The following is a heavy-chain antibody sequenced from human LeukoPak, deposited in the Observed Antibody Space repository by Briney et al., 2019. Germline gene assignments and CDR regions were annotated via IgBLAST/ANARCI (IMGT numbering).Heavy chain of an antibody. Sequence: SETLSLTCAVYGGSLSGNFWSWIRQPPGKGLEWIGEISHSGSTNYSPSLKSRLTISVDTSKNQFSLRLSSVTAADTAVYYCARGRFLDNWGQGTLVTVSS. CDR3: ARGRFLDN. V-gene: IGHV4-34*01. CDR1: GGSLSGNF. J-gene: IGHJ4*02. D-gene: IGHD3-3*01. CDR2: ISHSGST.